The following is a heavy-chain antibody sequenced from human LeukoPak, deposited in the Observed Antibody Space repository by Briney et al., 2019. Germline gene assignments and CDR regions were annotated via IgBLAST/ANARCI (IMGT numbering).Heavy chain of an antibody. D-gene: IGHD3-3*01. J-gene: IGHJ5*02. Sequence: GGSLRLSCAASGFTFSSYWMSWVRQAPGKGLEWVANIKQDGSEKYYVDSVKGRFTIPRDNAKNSLYLQMNSLRAEDTAVYYCARDLTISVGPSWFDPWGQGTLVTVSS. CDR3: ARDLTISVGPSWFDP. CDR1: GFTFSSYW. CDR2: IKQDGSEK. V-gene: IGHV3-7*01.